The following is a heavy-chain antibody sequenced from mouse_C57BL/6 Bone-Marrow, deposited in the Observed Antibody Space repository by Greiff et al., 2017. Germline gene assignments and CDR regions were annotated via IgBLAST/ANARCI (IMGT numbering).Heavy chain of an antibody. CDR1: GYTFTSYW. CDR3: ARVSVYYAIDY. Sequence: VQLQQSGAELVKPGASVKLSCKASGYTFTSYWMHWVNQRPGQGLEWIGYINPSSGYTKYNQKFKDKATLTADKSSCTAYMQLSSLTYEDSAVYCCARVSVYYAIDYWGQGTSVTVSA. CDR2: INPSSGYT. V-gene: IGHV1-7*01. J-gene: IGHJ4*01.